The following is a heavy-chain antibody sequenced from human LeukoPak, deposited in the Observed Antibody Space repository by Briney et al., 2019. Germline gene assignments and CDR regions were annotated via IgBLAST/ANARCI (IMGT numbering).Heavy chain of an antibody. Sequence: SETLSLTCTVSGGSISSGDYYWSWIRQPPGKGLEWIGYIYYSGSTYYNPSLKSRVTISVDTSKNQFSLKLSSMTAADTAVYYCARVVANYYGSGSPTGYFDYWGQGTLVTVSS. CDR1: GGSISSGDYY. V-gene: IGHV4-30-4*01. CDR3: ARVVANYYGSGSPTGYFDY. CDR2: IYYSGST. J-gene: IGHJ4*02. D-gene: IGHD3-10*01.